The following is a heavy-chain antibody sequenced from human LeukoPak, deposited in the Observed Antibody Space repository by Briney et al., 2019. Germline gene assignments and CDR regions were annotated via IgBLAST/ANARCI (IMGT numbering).Heavy chain of an antibody. Sequence: PSETLSLTCTVSGGSISSSSYYWGWIRQPPGKGLEWIGTIHYSGSTYYHPSLKSRVTISVDTSKNQFSLKLSSVTAADTAVYYCTRGYYYDSSGYLHYDAGYHFDYWGQGTLVTVSS. V-gene: IGHV4-39*07. D-gene: IGHD3-22*01. J-gene: IGHJ4*02. CDR1: GGSISSSSYY. CDR3: TRGYYYDSSGYLHYDAGYHFDY. CDR2: IHYSGST.